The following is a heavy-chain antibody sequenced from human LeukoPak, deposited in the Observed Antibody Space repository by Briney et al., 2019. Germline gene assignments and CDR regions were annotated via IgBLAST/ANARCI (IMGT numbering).Heavy chain of an antibody. D-gene: IGHD3-10*01. CDR3: ARDYYYGSGSYPGD. J-gene: IGHJ4*02. CDR2: ISSSSSTI. CDR1: GFTFSSYS. V-gene: IGHV3-48*01. Sequence: GGSLRLSCAASGFTFSSYSMNWVRQAPGKGLEWVSYISSSSSTIYYADSVKGRFTISRDNAKNSLYLQMNRLRAEDTAVYYCARDYYYGSGSYPGDWGQGTLVTVSS.